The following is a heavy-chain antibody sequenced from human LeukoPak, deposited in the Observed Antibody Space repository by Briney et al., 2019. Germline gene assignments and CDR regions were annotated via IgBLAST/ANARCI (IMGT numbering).Heavy chain of an antibody. Sequence: GGSLRLSCAASEFTLSSCWMHWVRQAPGKGLVWVSRINTDGSSTTYADSVKGRFTISRDNAKNTLYLQMNSLRADDTAVYYCSRGNPTTANDYWGQGTLVTVSS. J-gene: IGHJ4*02. CDR3: SRGNPTTANDY. V-gene: IGHV3-74*01. CDR2: INTDGSST. D-gene: IGHD4-17*01. CDR1: EFTLSSCW.